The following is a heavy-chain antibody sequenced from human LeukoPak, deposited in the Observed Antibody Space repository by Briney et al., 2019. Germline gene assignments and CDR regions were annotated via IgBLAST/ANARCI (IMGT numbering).Heavy chain of an antibody. Sequence: GGSLRLFCAASGFIFRSYGLAWLREAPGKGLEWVSDISGSGSSIDYADSVKGRFTIYRENSKHTVDLQMNSLRAEDTAINYCARYFSMVRGVFDSWGQGALVTVSS. D-gene: IGHD3-10*01. CDR1: GFIFRSYG. V-gene: IGHV3-23*01. J-gene: IGHJ4*02. CDR3: ARYFSMVRGVFDS. CDR2: ISGSGSSI.